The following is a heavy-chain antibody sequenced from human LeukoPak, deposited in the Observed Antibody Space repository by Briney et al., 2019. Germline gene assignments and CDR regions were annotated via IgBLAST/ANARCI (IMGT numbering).Heavy chain of an antibody. V-gene: IGHV3-23*01. CDR1: GFTFASYA. J-gene: IGHJ4*02. Sequence: GGSLRLSCAASGFTFASYAMTWVRQAPGKGLDYVSTINGGASPTYYADSVKGRFTISRDNSKNTLYLQMNSLRAEDTAVYYCAIGLINDWSALEYWGQGTLVTVSS. CDR2: INGGASPT. D-gene: IGHD3-9*01. CDR3: AIGLINDWSALEY.